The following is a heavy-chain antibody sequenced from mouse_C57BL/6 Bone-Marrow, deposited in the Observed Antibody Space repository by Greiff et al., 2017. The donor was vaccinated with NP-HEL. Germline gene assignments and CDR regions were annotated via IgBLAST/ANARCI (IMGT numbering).Heavy chain of an antibody. D-gene: IGHD1-1*01. CDR1: GYTFTDHT. J-gene: IGHJ4*01. Sequence: VKLMESDAELVKPGASVKISCKVSGYTFTDHTIHWMKQRPEQGLEWIGYIYPRDGSTKYNEKFKGKATLTADKSSSTAYMQLNSLTSEDSAVYFCAREKILLRSSMDYWGQGTSVTVSS. V-gene: IGHV1-78*01. CDR2: IYPRDGST. CDR3: AREKILLRSSMDY.